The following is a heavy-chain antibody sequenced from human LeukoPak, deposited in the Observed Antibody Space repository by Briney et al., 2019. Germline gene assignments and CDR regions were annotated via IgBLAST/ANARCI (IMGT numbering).Heavy chain of an antibody. J-gene: IGHJ4*02. CDR3: AAQDPTMVRGLFDWSIYFDY. V-gene: IGHV3-30*02. CDR2: IQYNGTTK. CDR1: GFIFSNYG. Sequence: GGSLRLSCAASGFIFSNYGMHWVRQAPGKGLEWVAFIQYNGTTKDYADSVKGRFTISRDNSKNTLYLQMNSLRAEDTAVYYCAAQDPTMVRGLFDWSIYFDYWGQGTLVTVSS. D-gene: IGHD3-10*01.